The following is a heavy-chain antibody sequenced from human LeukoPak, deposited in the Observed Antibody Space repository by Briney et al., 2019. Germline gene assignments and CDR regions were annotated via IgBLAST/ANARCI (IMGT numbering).Heavy chain of an antibody. CDR2: IKQDGSEQ. J-gene: IGHJ4*02. D-gene: IGHD4-17*01. CDR1: GFTLRWYR. CDR3: ARGGDDDFDLGDY. V-gene: IGHV3-7*04. Sequence: GGSLRLSCAASGFTLRWYRMSWVRPAPGEGLEWVANIKQDGSEQYSVDPVKGRFTISRDNAKNSRDLQMNSLRAEDTAVYYWARGGDDDFDLGDYWGQGTLVTVSS.